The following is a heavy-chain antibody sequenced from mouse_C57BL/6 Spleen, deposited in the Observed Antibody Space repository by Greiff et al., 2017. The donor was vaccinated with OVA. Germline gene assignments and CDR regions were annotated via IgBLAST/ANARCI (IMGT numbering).Heavy chain of an antibody. V-gene: IGHV1-82*01. CDR1: GYAFSSSW. D-gene: IGHD1-1*01. CDR3: ARGYYGSSFFAY. Sequence: VQLQESGPELVKPGASVKISCKASGYAFSSSWMNWVKQRPGKGLEWIGRIYPGDGDTNYNGKFKGKATLTADKSSSTAYMQLSSLTSEDSAVYCCARGYYGSSFFAYWGQGTLVTVSA. J-gene: IGHJ3*01. CDR2: IYPGDGDT.